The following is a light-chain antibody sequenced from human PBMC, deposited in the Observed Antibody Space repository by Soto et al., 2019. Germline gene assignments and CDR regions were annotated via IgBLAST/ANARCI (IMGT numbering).Light chain of an antibody. V-gene: IGKV1-33*01. CDR3: QQYDNLPIT. Sequence: DIRMTQSPSSLYASVGDRVTMTCQASRDISNYLNWYQQKPGKAPKLLSYDASNLETGVPSRFSGSGSGTDFTFTISSLQPEDIATYYCQQYDNLPITFGQGTRLEIK. J-gene: IGKJ5*01. CDR1: RDISNY. CDR2: DAS.